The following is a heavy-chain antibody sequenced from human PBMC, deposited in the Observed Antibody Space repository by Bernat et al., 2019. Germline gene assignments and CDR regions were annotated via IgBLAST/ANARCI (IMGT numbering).Heavy chain of an antibody. V-gene: IGHV4-39*01. CDR2: ISYTGSP. Sequence: QLQVQESGPGLVKPSETLSLTCSVSGGSMISTSYYWGWIRQPPGKGLNWIGSISYTGSPYSNPSLESRVIISVDPSKKQFSLTLPSVTAADTAVYYCARLPFTGDRGRGTFDIWGHGTMVTVSS. CDR1: GGSMISTSYY. CDR3: ARLPFTGDRGRGTFDI. D-gene: IGHD7-27*01. J-gene: IGHJ3*02.